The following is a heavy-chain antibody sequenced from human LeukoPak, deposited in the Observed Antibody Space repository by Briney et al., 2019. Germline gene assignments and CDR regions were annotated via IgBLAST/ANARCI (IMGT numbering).Heavy chain of an antibody. CDR3: ARGRYYFDY. Sequence: GGSLRLSCAASGFTFSSHSMNWVRQAPGKGLVWVSRFNSDGSSTSYADSVKGRFTISRDNAKNTLYLQMNSLRVEDTAVYYCARGRYYFDYWGQGTLVTVSS. CDR1: GFTFSSHS. D-gene: IGHD4-17*01. CDR2: FNSDGSST. J-gene: IGHJ4*02. V-gene: IGHV3-74*01.